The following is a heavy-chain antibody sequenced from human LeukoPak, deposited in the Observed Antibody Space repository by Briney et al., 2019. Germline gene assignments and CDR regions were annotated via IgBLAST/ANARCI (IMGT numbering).Heavy chain of an antibody. Sequence: ASVKVSCKASGYTFTSYDINWVRQATGQGLEWMGWMNPNSGNTGYAQKFQGRVTMTRNTSTSTAYMELSSLRSEDTAVYYCARGGYYYDSSGYSVPEYFQHWGQGTLVTVSS. D-gene: IGHD3-22*01. CDR1: GYTFTSYD. V-gene: IGHV1-8*01. J-gene: IGHJ1*01. CDR2: MNPNSGNT. CDR3: ARGGYYYDSSGYSVPEYFQH.